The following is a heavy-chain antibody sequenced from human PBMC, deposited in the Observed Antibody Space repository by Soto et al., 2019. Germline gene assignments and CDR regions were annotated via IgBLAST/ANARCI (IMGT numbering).Heavy chain of an antibody. CDR1: GFTFSSYA. J-gene: IGHJ3*02. Sequence: GGSLRLSCAASGFTFSSYAMSWVRQAPGKGLEWVSAISGSGGSTYYADSVKGRFTISRDNSKNTLYLQMNSLRAEDTAVYYCAKTAVVVVAATLEGAFDIWGQGTMVTVSS. CDR2: ISGSGGST. CDR3: AKTAVVVVAATLEGAFDI. D-gene: IGHD2-15*01. V-gene: IGHV3-23*01.